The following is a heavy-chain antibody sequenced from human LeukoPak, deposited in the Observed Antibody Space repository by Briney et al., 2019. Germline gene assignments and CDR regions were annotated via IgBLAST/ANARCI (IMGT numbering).Heavy chain of an antibody. CDR3: ARSIAAAGTNAFDI. J-gene: IGHJ3*02. CDR1: GYSFTSYW. V-gene: IGHV5-51*01. D-gene: IGHD6-13*01. CDR2: IYPGDSDT. Sequence: GESLKISCKGSGYSFTSYWIDWVRQMPGKGLEWMGIIYPGDSDTRYSPSFQGQVTISADKSISIAYLQWSSLKASDTAMYYCARSIAAAGTNAFDIWGQGTMATVSS.